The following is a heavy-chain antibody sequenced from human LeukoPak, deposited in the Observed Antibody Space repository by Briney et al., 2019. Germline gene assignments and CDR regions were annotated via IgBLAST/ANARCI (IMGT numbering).Heavy chain of an antibody. CDR3: ARLTYSSSRTSYWYFDP. CDR1: GGSISSYY. Sequence: SETLSLTCTVSGGSISSYYWSWIRQPPGKGLEWIGYIYYSGSTNYNPSLKSRVTISVDTSKNQFSLKLSSVTAADTAVYYCARLTYSSSRTSYWYFDPWGRGTLVTVSS. D-gene: IGHD6-13*01. V-gene: IGHV4-59*08. CDR2: IYYSGST. J-gene: IGHJ2*01.